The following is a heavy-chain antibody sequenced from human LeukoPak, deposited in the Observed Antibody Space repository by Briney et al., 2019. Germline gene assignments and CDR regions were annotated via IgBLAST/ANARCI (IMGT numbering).Heavy chain of an antibody. CDR2: IYYSGST. CDR1: GYSISSGYY. V-gene: IGHV4-61*01. D-gene: IGHD3-22*01. Sequence: SETLSLTCTVSGYSISSGYYWSWIRQPPGKGLEWIGYIYYSGSTYYNPSLRSRVTISVDTSKNQFSLKLSSVTAADTAVYYCARSSEGRYYYDSSGFSYYYYYMDVWGKGTTVTISS. J-gene: IGHJ6*03. CDR3: ARSSEGRYYYDSSGFSYYYYYMDV.